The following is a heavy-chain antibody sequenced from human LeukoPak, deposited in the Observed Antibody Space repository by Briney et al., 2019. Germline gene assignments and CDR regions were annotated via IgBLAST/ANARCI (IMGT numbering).Heavy chain of an antibody. CDR1: GFTFSSYG. D-gene: IGHD3-10*01. V-gene: IGHV3-30*18. CDR3: AKDFAVRGVDGDYYYYMDV. Sequence: GRSLRLSCAASGFTFSSYGMHWVRQAPGKGLEWVAVISYDGSNKYYADSVKGRFTISRDNSKNTLYLQMNSLRAEDTAIYYCAKDFAVRGVDGDYYYYMDVWGKGTTVTVSS. J-gene: IGHJ6*03. CDR2: ISYDGSNK.